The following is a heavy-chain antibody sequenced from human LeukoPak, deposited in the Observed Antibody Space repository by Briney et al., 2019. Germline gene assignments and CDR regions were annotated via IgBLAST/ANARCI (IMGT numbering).Heavy chain of an antibody. CDR3: ARGAITFGGVIPGGSRDAFDI. J-gene: IGHJ3*02. D-gene: IGHD3-16*02. V-gene: IGHV3-30*11. CDR1: GFTFSSYA. CDR2: ISYDGSNK. Sequence: PGGSLRLSCAASGFTFSSYAMHWVRQAPGKGLEWVAVISYDGSNKYYADSVKGRFTISRDNSKNTLYLQMNSLRAEDTAVYYCARGAITFGGVIPGGSRDAFDIWGQGTMVTVSS.